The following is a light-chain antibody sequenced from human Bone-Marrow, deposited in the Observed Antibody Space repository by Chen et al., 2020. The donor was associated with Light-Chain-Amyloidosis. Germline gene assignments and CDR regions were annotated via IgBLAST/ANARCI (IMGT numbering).Light chain of an antibody. CDR1: SGDVGTYNY. CDR3: SSLTSSSSYV. CDR2: AVS. V-gene: IGLV2-14*01. J-gene: IGLJ1*01. Sequence: QSALTQPASVSGSPGQSFTISCTRTSGDVGTYNYVSWYQQHPGKAPKVVIYAVSTRPSGVSNRFSGSKSGNTACLTISGLQAEDEAEYYCSSLTSSSSYVFGPGTKVSVL.